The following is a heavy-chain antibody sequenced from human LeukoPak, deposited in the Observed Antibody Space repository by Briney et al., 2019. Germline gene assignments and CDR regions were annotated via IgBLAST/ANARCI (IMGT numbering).Heavy chain of an antibody. V-gene: IGHV1-58*02. J-gene: IGHJ5*02. Sequence: SVKVSCKASGFTFTSSAMQWVRQARGQRLEWIGWIVVGSGNTNYAQKFQERVTITRDMSTSTAYMELSSLRSEDTAVYYCAREQTTVVTNWFDPWGQGTLVTVSS. CDR1: GFTFTSSA. CDR3: AREQTTVVTNWFDP. CDR2: IVVGSGNT. D-gene: IGHD4-23*01.